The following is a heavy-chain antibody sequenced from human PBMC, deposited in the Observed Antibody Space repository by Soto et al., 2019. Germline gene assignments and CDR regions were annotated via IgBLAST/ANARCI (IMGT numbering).Heavy chain of an antibody. D-gene: IGHD1-26*01. CDR3: ARDVVCHSGSNPHHGWFDP. J-gene: IGHJ5*02. CDR1: GYTFTSYA. CDR2: INAGNGNT. V-gene: IGHV1-3*01. Sequence: ASVKVSCKASGYTFTSYAMHWVRQAPGQRLEWMGWINAGNGNTKYSQKFQGRVTITRDTSASTAYMELSSLRSEDTAVYYCARDVVCHSGSNPHHGWFDPWGQGTLVTVSS.